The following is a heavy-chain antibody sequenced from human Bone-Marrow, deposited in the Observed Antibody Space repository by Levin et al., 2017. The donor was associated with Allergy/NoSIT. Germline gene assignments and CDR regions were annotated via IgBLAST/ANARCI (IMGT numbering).Heavy chain of an antibody. CDR3: ARDVTPTYYYGSGSQAPLGY. V-gene: IGHV4-30-4*01. J-gene: IGHJ4*02. CDR2: IYYSGST. Sequence: SETLSLTCTVSGGSISSGDYYWSWIRQPPGKGLEWIGYIYYSGSTYYNPSLKSRVTISVDTSKNQFSLKLSSVTAADTAVYYCARDVTPTYYYGSGSQAPLGYWGQGTLVTVSS. D-gene: IGHD3-10*01. CDR1: GGSISSGDYY.